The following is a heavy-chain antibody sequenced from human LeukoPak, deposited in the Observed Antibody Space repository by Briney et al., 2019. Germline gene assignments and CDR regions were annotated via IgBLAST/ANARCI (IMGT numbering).Heavy chain of an antibody. CDR1: GYTFTSYG. D-gene: IGHD3-3*01. J-gene: IGHJ4*02. CDR2: ISAYNGNT. V-gene: IGHV1-18*01. CDR3: ARDLAKIWSGYSDY. Sequence: ASVKVSCKASGYTFTSYGISWVRQAPGQGLEWMGWISAYNGNTNYAQKLQGRVTMTTDTSTSTAYMELRSLRSDDTAVYYCARDLAKIWSGYSDYWGQGTLVTVSS.